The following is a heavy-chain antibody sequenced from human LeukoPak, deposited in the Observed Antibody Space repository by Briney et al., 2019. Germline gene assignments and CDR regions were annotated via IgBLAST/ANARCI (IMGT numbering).Heavy chain of an antibody. CDR2: ISTSSSYI. J-gene: IGHJ4*02. CDR3: ARGAEGIAASDSKFDY. V-gene: IGHV3-21*01. CDR1: GFTFSRNS. D-gene: IGHD6-13*01. Sequence: GGSLRLSCAASGFTFSRNSMNWVRQAPGRGLEWVSSISTSSSYIDYADSVKGRFTISRDNAKNSLFLQMNSLRAEDTAVYYCARGAEGIAASDSKFDYWGQGTLVTVSS.